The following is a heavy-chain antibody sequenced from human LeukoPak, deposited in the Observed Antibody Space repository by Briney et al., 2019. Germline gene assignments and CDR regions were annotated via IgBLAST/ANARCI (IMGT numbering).Heavy chain of an antibody. CDR2: IYYSGST. J-gene: IGHJ4*02. CDR3: ARAQLISGFEVVIPPTGGYFDY. V-gene: IGHV4-59*01. D-gene: IGHD3-3*01. Sequence: SETLSLTCTVSGGSISSYYWNWIRQPPGKGLEWIGYIYYSGSTNYNPSLKSRVTISVDTSKNQFSLKLSSVTAADTAVYYCARAQLISGFEVVIPPTGGYFDYWGQGTLVTVSS. CDR1: GGSISSYY.